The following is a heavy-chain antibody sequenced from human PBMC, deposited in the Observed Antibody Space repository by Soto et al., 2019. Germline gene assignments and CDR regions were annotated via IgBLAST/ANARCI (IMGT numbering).Heavy chain of an antibody. CDR1: GYTLTELS. Sequence: WASVKVSCKVSGYTLTELSMHWVRQAPGKGLEWMGGFDPEDGETIYAQKFQGRVTMTEDTSTDTAYMELSSLRSEDTAVYYCATVGDYGVSYPLAWGQGTLVTVSS. J-gene: IGHJ5*02. D-gene: IGHD4-17*01. V-gene: IGHV1-24*01. CDR3: ATVGDYGVSYPLA. CDR2: FDPEDGET.